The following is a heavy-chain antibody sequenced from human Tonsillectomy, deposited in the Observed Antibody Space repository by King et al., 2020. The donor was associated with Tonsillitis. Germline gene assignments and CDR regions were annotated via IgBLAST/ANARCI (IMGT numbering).Heavy chain of an antibody. J-gene: IGHJ3*02. V-gene: IGHV3-7*01. D-gene: IGHD4-11*01. Sequence: VQLVESGGGLVQPGGSLRLSCTASGFIFSNYWMSWVRQAPGKGLEWVADIKQDGSKQYYVDSVKGRFTISRDNAKNSLYLQMNSLTAEDMAVYYCARDDSNDYPSAFDIWGQGTMVTVS. CDR3: ARDDSNDYPSAFDI. CDR2: IKQDGSKQ. CDR1: GFIFSNYW.